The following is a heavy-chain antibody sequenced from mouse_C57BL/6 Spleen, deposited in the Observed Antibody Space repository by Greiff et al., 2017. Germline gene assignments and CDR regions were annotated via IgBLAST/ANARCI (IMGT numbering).Heavy chain of an antibody. J-gene: IGHJ4*01. Sequence: QVHVKQPGAELVKPGASVKMSCKASGYTFTSYWITWVKQRPGQGLEWIGDIYPGSGSTNYNEKFKSKATLTVDTSSSTAYMQLSSLTSEDSAVYYCARLRERAMDYWGQGTSVTVSS. V-gene: IGHV1-55*01. CDR1: GYTFTSYW. CDR3: ARLRERAMDY. CDR2: IYPGSGST.